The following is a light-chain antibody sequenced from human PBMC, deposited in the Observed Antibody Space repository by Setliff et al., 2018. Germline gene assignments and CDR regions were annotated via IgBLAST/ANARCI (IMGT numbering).Light chain of an antibody. CDR2: GNN. J-gene: IGLJ1*01. CDR1: SSNIGAGFG. CDR3: QSYGGSLEGDV. V-gene: IGLV1-40*01. Sequence: QSVLTQPPSVSGAPGQTVTISCTGSSSNIGAGFGVHWYQQLPGKAPQLLIYGNNNRPSGVPDRFSGSRSGTSASLAITGLQSEDEADSYCQSYGGSLEGDVFGTGTKVTVL.